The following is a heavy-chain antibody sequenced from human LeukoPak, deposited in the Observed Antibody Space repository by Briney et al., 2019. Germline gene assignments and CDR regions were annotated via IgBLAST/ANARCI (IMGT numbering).Heavy chain of an antibody. J-gene: IGHJ4*02. CDR2: IIPIFGTG. D-gene: IGHD5-18*01. V-gene: IGHV1-69*13. Sequence: SVKVSCKASGGTFSSYAISWVRQAPGQGLEWMGGIIPIFGTGNYAQKFQGRVTITADESTSTAYMELSSLRSEDTAVYYCARELQHGYSYGIWGQGTLVTVSS. CDR3: ARELQHGYSYGI. CDR1: GGTFSSYA.